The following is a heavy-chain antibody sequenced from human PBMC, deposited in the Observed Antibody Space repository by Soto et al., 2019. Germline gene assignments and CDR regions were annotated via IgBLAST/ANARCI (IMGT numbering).Heavy chain of an antibody. D-gene: IGHD3-10*01. V-gene: IGHV4-34*01. CDR3: ARGNNKDGSGSYSPYYYGMDV. CDR2: INHSGST. J-gene: IGHJ6*02. CDR1: GGSFSGYY. Sequence: PSETLSLTCAVYGGSFSGYYWSWIRQPPGKGLEWIGEINHSGSTNYNPSLKSRVTISVDTSKNQFSLKLSSVTAADTAVYYCARGNNKDGSGSYSPYYYGMDVWGQGTTVTVSS.